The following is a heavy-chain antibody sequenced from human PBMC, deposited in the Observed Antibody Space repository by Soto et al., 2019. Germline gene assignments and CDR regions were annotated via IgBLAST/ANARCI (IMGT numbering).Heavy chain of an antibody. CDR2: IWNDGSQK. D-gene: IGHD2-2*01. V-gene: IGHV3-33*01. J-gene: IGHJ2*01. CDR3: VRGIPSQYSSTWLYWHFDL. Sequence: VQLVESGGGVVQPGRSLTLSCEASWFVYSHYAMHWVRQAPGKGPEWVSLIWNDGSQKYYVDSVKGRFTISRDNSKNTLNLQMNSLRGDDTAMYFCVRGIPSQYSSTWLYWHFDLWGPGTLVTVSS. CDR1: WFVYSHYA.